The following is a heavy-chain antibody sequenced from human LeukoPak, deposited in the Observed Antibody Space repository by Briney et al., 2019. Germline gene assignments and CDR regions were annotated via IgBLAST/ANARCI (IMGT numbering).Heavy chain of an antibody. CDR3: AREGESRFGLLPWFGEFLRSYGMDV. V-gene: IGHV1-69*04. CDR2: IIPILGIA. J-gene: IGHJ6*02. Sequence: GASVKVSCKASGGTFSSYAISWVRQAPGQGLEWMGRIIPILGIANYAQKFQGRVTITADKSTSTAYMELSSLRSEDTAVYYCAREGESRFGLLPWFGEFLRSYGMDVWGQGTTVTVSS. CDR1: GGTFSSYA. D-gene: IGHD3-10*01.